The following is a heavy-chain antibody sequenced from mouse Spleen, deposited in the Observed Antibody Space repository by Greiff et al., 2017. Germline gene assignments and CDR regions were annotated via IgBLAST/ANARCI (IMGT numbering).Heavy chain of an antibody. CDR3: ARDLDVHGNSYAMDY. CDR2: INYDGSST. Sequence: EVKLVESEGGLVQPGSSMKLSCTASGFTFSDYYMAWVRQVPEKGLEWVANINYDGSSTYYLDSLKSRFIISRDNAKNILYLQMSSLKSEDTATYYCARDLDVHGNSYAMDYWGQGTSVTVSS. J-gene: IGHJ4*01. D-gene: IGHD2-1*01. V-gene: IGHV5-16*01. CDR1: GFTFSDYY.